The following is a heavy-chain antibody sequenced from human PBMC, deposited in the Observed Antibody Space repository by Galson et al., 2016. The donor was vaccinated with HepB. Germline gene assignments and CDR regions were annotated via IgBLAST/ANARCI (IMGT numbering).Heavy chain of an antibody. J-gene: IGHJ4*02. V-gene: IGHV2-5*01. CDR3: AHIGSDCLSSSCRRSLTTFDY. CDR1: GFSLTTIGVG. D-gene: IGHD3-22*01. Sequence: PALVKPTQTLTLTCAFSGFSLTTIGVGVGWIRQPPGKALEWLALISGNDDKRYSPSLKSRLTIPKDTSKNQVVLTLANMDPVDTGPYYCAHIGSDCLSSSCRRSLTTFDYWGQGTLVTVSS. CDR2: ISGNDDK.